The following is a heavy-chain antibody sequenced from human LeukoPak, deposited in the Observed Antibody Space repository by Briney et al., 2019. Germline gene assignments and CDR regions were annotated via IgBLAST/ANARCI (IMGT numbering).Heavy chain of an antibody. CDR2: ISYDGSNK. CDR1: GFTFNSYA. V-gene: IGHV3-30-3*01. CDR3: ARGEGNRGYSFDY. D-gene: IGHD5-18*01. Sequence: PRGSLRLSCAASGFTFNSYAMHWVRQAPGKGLEWVAVISYDGSNKYYADSVKGRFTISRDNSKNTLYLQMNSLRAEDTAVYYCARGEGNRGYSFDYWGQGTLVTVSS. J-gene: IGHJ4*02.